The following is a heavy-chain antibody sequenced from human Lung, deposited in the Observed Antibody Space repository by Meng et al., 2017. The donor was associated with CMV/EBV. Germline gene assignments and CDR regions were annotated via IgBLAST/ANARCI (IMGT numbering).Heavy chain of an antibody. J-gene: IGHJ6*01. V-gene: IGHV4-34*01. CDR1: GGSFSGYY. CDR2: INHSGST. D-gene: IGHD1-1*01. CDR3: VRMKTDETTFKNYHYGMDV. Sequence: SETLSLXCAVYGGSFSGYYWSWIRQLPGKGLEWIGEINHSGSTVYNPSLKSRVTISVDTSKKQFSLKLSSVTAADTAVYYCVRMKTDETTFKNYHYGMDVWGQGTTVTLSS.